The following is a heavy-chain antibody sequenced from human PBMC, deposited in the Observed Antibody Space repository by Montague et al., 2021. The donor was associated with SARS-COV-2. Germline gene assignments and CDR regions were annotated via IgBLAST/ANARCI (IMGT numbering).Heavy chain of an antibody. D-gene: IGHD5-12*01. CDR2: ISAYNGNT. CDR1: GYTFSSYG. Sequence: SVKVSFKASGYTFSSYGISWMRQAPGQGLEWMGWISAYNGNTNYAQKPQGRVTMTTEKSTSTAYMELRSLRSDDTALYYCARVKWLRLDYWGQGTLVTVSS. J-gene: IGHJ4*02. V-gene: IGHV1-18*01. CDR3: ARVKWLRLDY.